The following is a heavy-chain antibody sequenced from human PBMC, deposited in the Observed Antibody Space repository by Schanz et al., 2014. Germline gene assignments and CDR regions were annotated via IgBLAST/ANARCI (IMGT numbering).Heavy chain of an antibody. Sequence: QVQLMQSGAELKKPGASVRVSCKTSGYTFNDYYIHWVRQAPGEGLEWMGWINGDDGATRYSQKFQGRVTMTGDRSISTAYMELYGLTYDDTAVYYCVRGADILTAFDYWDQGTLVVVSS. CDR3: VRGADILTAFDY. CDR2: INGDDGAT. D-gene: IGHD3-9*01. CDR1: GYTFNDYY. J-gene: IGHJ4*02. V-gene: IGHV1-2*02.